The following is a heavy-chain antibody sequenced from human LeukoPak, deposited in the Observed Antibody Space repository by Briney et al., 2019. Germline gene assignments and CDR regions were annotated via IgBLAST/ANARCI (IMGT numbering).Heavy chain of an antibody. CDR2: IIPIFGTA. Sequence: SVKVSCKASGGTFSSYAISWVRQAPGQGLEWMGGIIPIFGTANYAQKFQGRVTITADESTSTAYMELSSLRSEDTAGYYCARDRVGLTWTTPFDYWGQGTLVTVSS. CDR3: ARDRVGLTWTTPFDY. D-gene: IGHD4-17*01. J-gene: IGHJ4*02. CDR1: GGTFSSYA. V-gene: IGHV1-69*13.